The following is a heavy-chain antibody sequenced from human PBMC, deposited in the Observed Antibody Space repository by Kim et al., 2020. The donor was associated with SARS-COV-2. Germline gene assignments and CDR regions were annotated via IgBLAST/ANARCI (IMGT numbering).Heavy chain of an antibody. D-gene: IGHD3-9*01. CDR3: ASVTPYDILTGYPDYYYYYGMDV. V-gene: IGHV1-18*04. J-gene: IGHJ6*02. CDR2: ISAYNGNT. CDR1: GYTFTSYG. Sequence: ASVKVSCKASGYTFTSYGISWVRQAPGQGLEWMGWISAYNGNTNYAQKLQGRVTMTTDTSTSTAYMELRSLRSDDTAVYYCASVTPYDILTGYPDYYYYYGMDVWGQGTTVTVSS.